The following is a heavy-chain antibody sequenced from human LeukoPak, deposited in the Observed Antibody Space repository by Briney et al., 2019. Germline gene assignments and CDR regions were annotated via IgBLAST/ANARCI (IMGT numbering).Heavy chain of an antibody. D-gene: IGHD3-10*01. Sequence: PGGSLRLSCAASGLNVTYNYMSWIRQPPGKGLEWIGEINHSGSTNYNPSLKSRVTISVDTSKNQFSLKLSSVTAADTAVYYCARARELLWFGFPYYMDVWGKGTTVTVSS. J-gene: IGHJ6*03. V-gene: IGHV4-34*01. CDR1: GLNVTYNY. CDR2: INHSGST. CDR3: ARARELLWFGFPYYMDV.